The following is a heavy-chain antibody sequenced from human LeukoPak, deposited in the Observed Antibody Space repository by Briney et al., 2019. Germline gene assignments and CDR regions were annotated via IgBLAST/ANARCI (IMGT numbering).Heavy chain of an antibody. CDR1: GFTFSNYG. CDR2: IRYDGTNK. D-gene: IGHD4-17*01. J-gene: IGHJ5*02. V-gene: IGHV3-30*02. CDR3: ARDGSMTVTYWFDP. Sequence: GGSLRLSCAPSGFTFSNYGMHWVRQAPGKGLEWVAFIRYDGTNKYSADSVKGRFTISRDNSKNTLYLQMNSLRAEDTAVYYCARDGSMTVTYWFDPWGQGTLVTVSS.